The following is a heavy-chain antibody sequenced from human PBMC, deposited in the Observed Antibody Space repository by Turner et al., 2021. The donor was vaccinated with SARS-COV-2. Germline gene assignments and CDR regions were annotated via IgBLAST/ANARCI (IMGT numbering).Heavy chain of an antibody. CDR2: ISGSGSGT. J-gene: IGHJ4*02. CDR3: ARDLFQDYGSGSYRLDN. V-gene: IGHV3-23*01. D-gene: IGHD3-10*01. CDR1: GFTFSSYA. Sequence: EEQVLESGGGLVQPGGSLRLSCTASGFTFSSYAMSWVRQAPGKGLEWVSSISGSGSGTDNADSMKGRFTMSRDNSKNTVYLQMNSLRAEDTAVYYCARDLFQDYGSGSYRLDNWGQGTLVTVSS.